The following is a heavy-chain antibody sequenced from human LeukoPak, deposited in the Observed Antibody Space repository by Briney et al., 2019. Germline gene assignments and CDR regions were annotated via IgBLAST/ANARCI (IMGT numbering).Heavy chain of an antibody. CDR1: GFIFCDYQ. CDR2: ISAVGAIT. J-gene: IGHJ4*02. V-gene: IGHV3-48*03. D-gene: IGHD3-22*01. CDR3: ARQGFYDNSGYSNFDS. Sequence: PGGSLRLSCVASGFIFCDYQMNWVRLAPGKGLEGVSYISAVGAITHYADSVSGRFIISRDNAQNSLFLQMDRLRAEDTALYYCARQGFYDNSGYSNFDSWGQGILVTVSS.